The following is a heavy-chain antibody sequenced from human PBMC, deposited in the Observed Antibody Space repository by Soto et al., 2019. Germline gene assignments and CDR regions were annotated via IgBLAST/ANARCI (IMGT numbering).Heavy chain of an antibody. Sequence: QVQLVQSGAEVKKPGSSVKVPCKASGGTFSSYAISWVRQAPGQGLEWMGGIIPIFGTANYAQKFQGRVTITADASTSTAYMELSSLRSEDTAVYYCARVCAAAGRGWFDPWGQGTLVTVSS. CDR1: GGTFSSYA. CDR3: ARVCAAAGRGWFDP. J-gene: IGHJ5*02. CDR2: IIPIFGTA. D-gene: IGHD6-13*01. V-gene: IGHV1-69*01.